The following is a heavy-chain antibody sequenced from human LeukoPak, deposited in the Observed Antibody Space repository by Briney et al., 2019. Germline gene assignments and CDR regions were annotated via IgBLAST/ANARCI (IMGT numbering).Heavy chain of an antibody. CDR2: ISAYNGNT. J-gene: IGHJ4*02. V-gene: IGHV1-18*01. CDR3: ARDNLQAAAGPSFDY. CDR1: GYTFTSYG. D-gene: IGHD6-13*01. Sequence: GASVKVSCKASGYTFTSYGISWVRQAPGQGLEWMGWISAYNGNTNYAQKLQGRVTMTTDTSTSTAYVELRSLRSDDTAVYYCARDNLQAAAGPSFDYWGQGTLVTVSS.